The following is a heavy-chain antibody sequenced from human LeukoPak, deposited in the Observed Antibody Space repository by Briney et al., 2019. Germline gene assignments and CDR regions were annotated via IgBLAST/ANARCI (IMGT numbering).Heavy chain of an antibody. CDR1: GDSISSYY. Sequence: PPETLSLTCTVSGDSISSYYWSWIRQPPGKGLEWIGYIYYSGSTNYNPSLKSRVTISVDTSENQFSLKLSSVTAADTAVYYCARLQPAVRLFDYWGQGTLVTVSS. D-gene: IGHD3-10*01. CDR2: IYYSGST. J-gene: IGHJ4*02. V-gene: IGHV4-59*08. CDR3: ARLQPAVRLFDY.